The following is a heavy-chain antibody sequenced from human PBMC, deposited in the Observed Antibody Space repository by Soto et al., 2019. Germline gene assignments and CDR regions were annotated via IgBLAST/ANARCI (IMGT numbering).Heavy chain of an antibody. D-gene: IGHD2-2*01. CDR3: AKEDLSSTRLQYYYYYGMDV. Sequence: GGSLRLSCAASGFTFSSYAMSWVRQAPGKGLGWVSAISGSGGSTYYADSVKGRLTISRDNSKNTLYLQMNSLRAEDTAVYYCAKEDLSSTRLQYYYYYGMDVWGQGTTVTVSS. CDR1: GFTFSSYA. V-gene: IGHV3-23*01. CDR2: ISGSGGST. J-gene: IGHJ6*02.